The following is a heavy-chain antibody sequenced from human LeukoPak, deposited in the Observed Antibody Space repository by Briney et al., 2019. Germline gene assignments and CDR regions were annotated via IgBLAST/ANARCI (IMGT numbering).Heavy chain of an antibody. V-gene: IGHV3-33*06. CDR2: IWSDGSDK. D-gene: IGHD1-26*01. Sequence: PGGSLRLSCAASGFTFSSYGMHWARQAPGKGLEWVAVIWSDGSDKYYAGSVKGRFTISRDNSKNTLYLQMNSLRAEDTPVYYCAKPTRGSGSFLIDFWGQGTLVTVSS. CDR3: AKPTRGSGSFLIDF. J-gene: IGHJ4*02. CDR1: GFTFSSYG.